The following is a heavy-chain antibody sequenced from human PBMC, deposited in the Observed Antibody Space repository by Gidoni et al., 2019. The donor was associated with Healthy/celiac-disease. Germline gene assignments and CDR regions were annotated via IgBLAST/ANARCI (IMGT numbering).Heavy chain of an antibody. D-gene: IGHD1-26*01. CDR1: GYPLTGYS. CDR3: ARAEHPIYIVGATLAFDY. V-gene: IGHV1-2*02. J-gene: IGHJ4*02. Sequence: QVQLVQSGAEVKKPGASVTVSCMASGYPLTGYSMHWVRQAPGQGLEWMGWINPNRCGTNYAQKFQGSVTMTRDTSSSTAYIELSRLRSDDTAVYYCARAEHPIYIVGATLAFDYWGQGTLVTVSS. CDR2: INPNRCGT.